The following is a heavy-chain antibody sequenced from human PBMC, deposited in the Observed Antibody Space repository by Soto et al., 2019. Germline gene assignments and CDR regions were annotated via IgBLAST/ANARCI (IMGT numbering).Heavy chain of an antibody. CDR3: AKEYSSRTHEFDY. V-gene: IGHV3-30*18. Sequence: PGGSLRLSCAASGFTFSSYGMHWVRQAPGKGLEWVAVISYDGSNKYYADSVKGRFTISRDNSKNTLYLQMNSLRAEDTAVYYWAKEYSSRTHEFDYWGQGTLVTGSS. J-gene: IGHJ4*02. CDR1: GFTFSSYG. CDR2: ISYDGSNK. D-gene: IGHD6-13*01.